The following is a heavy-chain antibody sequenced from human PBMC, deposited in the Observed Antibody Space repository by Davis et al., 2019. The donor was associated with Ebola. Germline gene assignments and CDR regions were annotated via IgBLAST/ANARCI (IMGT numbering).Heavy chain of an antibody. J-gene: IGHJ6*02. Sequence: PGGSLRLSCAASGFTFSSYSMNWVRQAPGKGLEWVSYISSSSSTIYYADSVKGRFTISRDNAKNSLYLQMNSLRDEDTAVYYCARDEWYYYDSSGPNYYYYYGMDVWGQGTTVTVSS. CDR2: ISSSSSTI. CDR3: ARDEWYYYDSSGPNYYYYYGMDV. D-gene: IGHD3-22*01. V-gene: IGHV3-48*02. CDR1: GFTFSSYS.